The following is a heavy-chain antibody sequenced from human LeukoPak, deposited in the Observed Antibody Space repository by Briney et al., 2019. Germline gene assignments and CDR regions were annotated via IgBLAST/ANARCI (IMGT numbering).Heavy chain of an antibody. Sequence: GGSLRLSCAASGFTFSSYGMHWVRQAPGKGLEWVAVISYDGSNDYYADSVKGRFTISRDNSKNTLYLQMNSLRAEDTAVYYCAKVPGPHYYDSSGYALLSAFDIWGQGTMVTVSS. J-gene: IGHJ3*02. CDR3: AKVPGPHYYDSSGYALLSAFDI. CDR2: ISYDGSND. D-gene: IGHD3-22*01. V-gene: IGHV3-30*18. CDR1: GFTFSSYG.